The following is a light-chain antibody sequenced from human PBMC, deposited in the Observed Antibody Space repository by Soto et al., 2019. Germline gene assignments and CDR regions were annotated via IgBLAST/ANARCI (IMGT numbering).Light chain of an antibody. Sequence: QSVLTQPASVSGSPGQSITISCTGTSSDVGGYNYVSWSQQHPGKAPKLMIYEVSNRPSGVSNRFSGSKSGNTASLTISGLQAEDEADYYCSSYTSSSTWVFGGGTKVTVL. CDR1: SSDVGGYNY. J-gene: IGLJ3*02. CDR3: SSYTSSSTWV. V-gene: IGLV2-14*01. CDR2: EVS.